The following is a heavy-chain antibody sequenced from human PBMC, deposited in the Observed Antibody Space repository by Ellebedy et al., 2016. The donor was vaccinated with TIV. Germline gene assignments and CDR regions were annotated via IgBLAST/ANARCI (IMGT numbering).Heavy chain of an antibody. Sequence: GESLKISCVASGFTFTDYYMSWIRQAPGKGLVWVSRINSDGSDTAYADSVRGRFTISRDNAKNTLYLQMNSLRAEDTAVYYCAVVQYWEAVFDMWGQGTMVTVSS. D-gene: IGHD2-8*02. V-gene: IGHV3-74*01. CDR2: INSDGSDT. J-gene: IGHJ3*02. CDR3: AVVQYWEAVFDM. CDR1: GFTFTDYY.